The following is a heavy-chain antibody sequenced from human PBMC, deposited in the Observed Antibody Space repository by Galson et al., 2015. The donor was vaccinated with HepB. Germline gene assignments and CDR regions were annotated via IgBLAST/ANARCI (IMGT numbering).Heavy chain of an antibody. V-gene: IGHV3-23*01. J-gene: IGHJ1*01. CDR1: GFTFSSYA. CDR3: AKTGWELLRYFQH. Sequence: SLRLSCAASGFTFSSYAMSWVRQAPGKGLEWVSVISGSGGSTYYADSVKGRFTISRDNSKNTLYLQMNSLRAEDTAVYYCAKTGWELLRYFQHWGQGTLVTVSS. D-gene: IGHD1-26*01. CDR2: ISGSGGST.